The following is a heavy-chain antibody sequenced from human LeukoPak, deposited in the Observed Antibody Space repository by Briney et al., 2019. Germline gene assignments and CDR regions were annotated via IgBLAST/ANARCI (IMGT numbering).Heavy chain of an antibody. V-gene: IGHV4-38-2*02. J-gene: IGHJ4*02. CDR2: IYHSGST. D-gene: IGHD3-16*01. CDR1: GYSISSGYY. CDR3: ARDLPKGPRLGELWDY. Sequence: SETLSLTCTVSGYSISSGYYWGWIRQPPGKGLEWIGSIYHSGSTYYNPSLKSRVTISVDTSKNQFSLKLSSVTAADTAAYYCARDLPKGPRLGELWDYWGQGTLVTVSS.